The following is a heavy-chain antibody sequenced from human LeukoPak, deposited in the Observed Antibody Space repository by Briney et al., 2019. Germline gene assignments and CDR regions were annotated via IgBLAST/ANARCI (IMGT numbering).Heavy chain of an antibody. CDR2: IYYSKST. Sequence: SETLSLTCTVSGGSISSYYWSWIRQPPGKGLEWIGYIYYSKSTNYNPSLKSRVTISGHASKNQFSLKLSSVTAADTAVYYCARGLSDSSGYYYGGRFDPWGQGTLVTVSS. CDR3: ARGLSDSSGYYYGGRFDP. D-gene: IGHD3-22*01. J-gene: IGHJ5*02. CDR1: GGSISSYY. V-gene: IGHV4-59*01.